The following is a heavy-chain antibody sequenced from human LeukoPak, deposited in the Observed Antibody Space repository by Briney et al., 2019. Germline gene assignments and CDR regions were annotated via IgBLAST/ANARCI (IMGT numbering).Heavy chain of an antibody. Sequence: SETLSLTCTVSGGSISSYYWSWIRQPPGKGLEWIGYIYYSGSTNYNPSLKSRVTISVDTSKNQFSLKVNSVTAADTAVYYCVRQRKSIWSGYSSAFDIWGQGTMVTVSS. V-gene: IGHV4-59*08. J-gene: IGHJ3*02. D-gene: IGHD3-3*01. CDR3: VRQRKSIWSGYSSAFDI. CDR2: IYYSGST. CDR1: GGSISSYY.